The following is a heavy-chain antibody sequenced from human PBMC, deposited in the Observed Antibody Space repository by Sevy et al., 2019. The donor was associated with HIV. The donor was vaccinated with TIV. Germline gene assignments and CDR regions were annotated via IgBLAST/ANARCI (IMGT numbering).Heavy chain of an antibody. V-gene: IGHV4-59*01. D-gene: IGHD6-13*01. J-gene: IGHJ4*02. CDR3: ARGGPNQHQLDYFDY. Sequence: SETLSLTCTVSGVSISNYYWAWIRQPPGKGLECVGFSGSTNYSPSLKSRVTTSVDTSKNHFSLKLSSVTVADTAIDYCARGGPNQHQLDYFDYWGKGTLVTVSS. CDR1: GVSISNYY. CDR2: SGST.